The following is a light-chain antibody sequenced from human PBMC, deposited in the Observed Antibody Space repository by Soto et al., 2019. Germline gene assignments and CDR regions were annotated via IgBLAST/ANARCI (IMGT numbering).Light chain of an antibody. CDR2: AAS. CDR3: QQFNSYPT. CDR1: QGISSY. Sequence: DMQLTQSPSLLSASVGDGVTITCRASQGISSYLAWYQQRPGKAPKLLIYAASTLQSGVPSRFSGSGSGTEFTLTISSLQPEDFATYYCQQFNSYPTFGGGTKVEIK. V-gene: IGKV1-9*01. J-gene: IGKJ4*01.